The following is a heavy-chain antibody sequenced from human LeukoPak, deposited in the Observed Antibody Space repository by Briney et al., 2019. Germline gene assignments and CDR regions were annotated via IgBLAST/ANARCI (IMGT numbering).Heavy chain of an antibody. D-gene: IGHD2-2*01. Sequence: SETLSLTCTVSGYSISSGYYWGWIRQPPGKGLEWIGSIYHSGSTYYNPSLKSRVTISVDTSKNQFSLKLSSVTAADTAVYYCAGHSSRYPKAYYFDYWGQGTLVTVSS. CDR2: IYHSGST. CDR1: GYSISSGYY. V-gene: IGHV4-38-2*02. J-gene: IGHJ4*02. CDR3: AGHSSRYPKAYYFDY.